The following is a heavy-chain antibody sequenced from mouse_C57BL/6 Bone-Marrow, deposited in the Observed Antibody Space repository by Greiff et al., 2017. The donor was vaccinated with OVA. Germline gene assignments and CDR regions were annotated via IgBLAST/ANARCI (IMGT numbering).Heavy chain of an antibody. D-gene: IGHD1-1*01. CDR2: IDPEAGEN. J-gene: IGHJ1*03. CDR3: ARGRYYCGSSWDFDV. CDR1: GFNITDYY. Sequence: VQLKESGAELVKPGASVKLSCTASGFNITDYYMPWVKQRTEQGLEWIGRIDPEAGENKYAPKFQGKATLTADTSYNTAYLQLSCLTSRDTAVYYCARGRYYCGSSWDFDVWGTGTTVTVSS. V-gene: IGHV14-2*01.